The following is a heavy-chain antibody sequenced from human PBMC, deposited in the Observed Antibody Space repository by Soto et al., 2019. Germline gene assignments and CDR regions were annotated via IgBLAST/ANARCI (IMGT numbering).Heavy chain of an antibody. J-gene: IGHJ4*02. Sequence: QVQLVESGGGVVQPGMSLSLSCAASGFTFSNYGMHWVRQAPGKGLEWVTLISNDGSNKIYADSVKGRFTISRDNSKNTLYLQMTSLKTEDTAVYYCATAGADTGTYNFDYWGQGNLVTVSS. CDR1: GFTFSNYG. CDR3: ATAGADTGTYNFDY. D-gene: IGHD1-26*01. V-gene: IGHV3-30*03. CDR2: ISNDGSNK.